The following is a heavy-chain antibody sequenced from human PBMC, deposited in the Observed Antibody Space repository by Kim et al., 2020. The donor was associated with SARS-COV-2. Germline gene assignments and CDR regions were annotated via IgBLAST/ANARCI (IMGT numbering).Heavy chain of an antibody. Sequence: SGPTLVNPTQTLTLTCSFSGFSLSTSGMCVNWIRQPPGKALEWLARIDWDNDKYYSASLKTRLTISKDTSKNQVVLTMTNMDPVDTATYYCARRKNDVGSWTTSNCLYYFDYWGQGTLVTVSS. D-gene: IGHD1-26*01. CDR1: GFSLSTSGMC. CDR3: ARRKNDVGSWTTSNCLYYFDY. CDR2: IDWDNDK. J-gene: IGHJ4*02. V-gene: IGHV2-70*11.